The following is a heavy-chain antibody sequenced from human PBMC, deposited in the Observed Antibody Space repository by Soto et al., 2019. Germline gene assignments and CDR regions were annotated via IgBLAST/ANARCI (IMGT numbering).Heavy chain of an antibody. Sequence: QVQLVQSGAEVKKPGSSVKGSCRASGGTFSFCSIVWVRQSPGQGLEWMGGINPVFNSPHSAQRFQGRVSITANNSAGTAYMDLSSLTSEDTAIYSCVCLYGSGLIDSWGQGTLVTVSS. CDR3: VCLYGSGLIDS. J-gene: IGHJ4*02. D-gene: IGHD3-10*01. CDR1: GGTFSFCS. CDR2: INPVFNSP. V-gene: IGHV1-69*06.